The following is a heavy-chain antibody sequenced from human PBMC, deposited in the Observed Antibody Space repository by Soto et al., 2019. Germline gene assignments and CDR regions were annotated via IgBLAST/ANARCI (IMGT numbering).Heavy chain of an antibody. CDR1: GYTFTSYG. CDR2: ISAYNGNT. Sequence: ASVKVSCKASGYTFTSYGISWVRQAPGQGLEWMGWISAYNGNTNYAQKLQGRVTMTTDTSTSTAYMELRSLRSDDTAVYYCARERPTDPLTYYDYIWGSYPSNDAFDIWGQGTMVTVSS. CDR3: ARERPTDPLTYYDYIWGSYPSNDAFDI. V-gene: IGHV1-18*01. J-gene: IGHJ3*02. D-gene: IGHD3-16*01.